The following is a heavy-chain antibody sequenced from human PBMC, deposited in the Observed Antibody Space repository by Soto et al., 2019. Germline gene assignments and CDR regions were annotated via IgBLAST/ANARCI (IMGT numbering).Heavy chain of an antibody. J-gene: IGHJ3*02. V-gene: IGHV3-30-3*01. CDR3: ARDWDHLDSGVDAFDI. D-gene: IGHD6-19*01. Sequence: PWGSLRVSCASSGFTFSSYAMHWVRQAPGKGLDWVAVISYDGSNKYYADSVKGRFTISRDNSKNTLYLQMNSLRAEDTAVYYCARDWDHLDSGVDAFDIWGQGTLVTVSS. CDR1: GFTFSSYA. CDR2: ISYDGSNK.